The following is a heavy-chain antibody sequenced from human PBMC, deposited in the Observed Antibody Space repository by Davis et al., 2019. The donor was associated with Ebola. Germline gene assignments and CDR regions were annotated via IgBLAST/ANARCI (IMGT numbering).Heavy chain of an antibody. CDR3: ARAKLERDSFDY. CDR1: GGSFSGYY. D-gene: IGHD1-1*01. CDR2: INHSGST. Sequence: SETLSLTCAVYGGSFSGYYWSWIRQPPGKGLEWIGEINHSGSTNYNPSLKSRVTISVDTSKNQFSLKLSSVTAADTAVYYCARAKLERDSFDYWGQGTLVTVSS. V-gene: IGHV4-34*01. J-gene: IGHJ4*02.